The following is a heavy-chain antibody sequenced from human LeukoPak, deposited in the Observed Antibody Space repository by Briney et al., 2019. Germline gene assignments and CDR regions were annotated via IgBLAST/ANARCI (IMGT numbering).Heavy chain of an antibody. Sequence: GGSLRLSCAASGFTFSDYAMNWVRQAPGKGLEWVSYISSSSSSSSTIYYVDSVKGRFTISRDNGKNSLYLQMHRLRAEDTAVYYCARDSASVGHNDAFDIRGQGTMVTVSS. V-gene: IGHV3-48*04. CDR3: ARDSASVGHNDAFDI. J-gene: IGHJ3*02. CDR1: GFTFSDYA. CDR2: ISSSSSSSSTI. D-gene: IGHD2-15*01.